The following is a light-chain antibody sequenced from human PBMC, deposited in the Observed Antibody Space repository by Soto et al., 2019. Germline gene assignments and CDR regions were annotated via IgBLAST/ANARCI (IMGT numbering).Light chain of an antibody. Sequence: QSVLTQPASVSGSPGQSITISCTGTSSDVGGYIYVSWYQHLQGKAPKLMIYDVSGRPSGVSNRFSGSKSANTASLTISGLQAEDEDDYYCSSFTSSGTLVFGTGTKLTVL. CDR2: DVS. J-gene: IGLJ1*01. CDR1: SSDVGGYIY. V-gene: IGLV2-14*03. CDR3: SSFTSSGTLV.